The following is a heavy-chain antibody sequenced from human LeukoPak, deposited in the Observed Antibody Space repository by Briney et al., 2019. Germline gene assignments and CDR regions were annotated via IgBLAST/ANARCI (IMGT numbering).Heavy chain of an antibody. V-gene: IGHV3-7*01. J-gene: IGHJ4*02. CDR3: ATGLEDSNIDY. CDR2: IKQDGSEK. CDR1: GFTFSSYW. Sequence: PGGSLRLSCAASGFTFSSYWMSWVRQAPGKGLEWVANIKQDGSEKYYVDSVKGRFTISRDNAKNSLHLQMNSLRAEDTALYYCATGLEDSNIDYWGQGTLVTVSS.